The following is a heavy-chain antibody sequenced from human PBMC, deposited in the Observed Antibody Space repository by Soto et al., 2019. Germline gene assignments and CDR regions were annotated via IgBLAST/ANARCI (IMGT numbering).Heavy chain of an antibody. V-gene: IGHV3-74*01. J-gene: IGHJ4*02. CDR2: IDHDGPT. CDR3: VRVSPVDY. D-gene: IGHD3-22*01. Sequence: EVQLVESGGGLVQPGGSLRLSCAGSGFTFSNYWMHWVRQAPGKGLEWVSRIDHDGPTDYADSVRGRFTISRDNAENTLYLQMNSLIPEDTAVYYCVRVSPVDYWGQGTLVTVSS. CDR1: GFTFSNYW.